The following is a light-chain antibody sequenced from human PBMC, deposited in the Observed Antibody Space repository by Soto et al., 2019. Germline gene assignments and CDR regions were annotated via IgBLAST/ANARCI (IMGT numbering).Light chain of an antibody. J-gene: IGKJ5*01. CDR1: QSISSY. CDR3: QQSYSTPT. Sequence: QRAQSAACLSTNEEDRVTITCRASQSISSYLNWYQQKPGKAPKLLIYAASSLQSGVPSRFSGSGSGTDFTLTISSLQPEDFVTYYCQQSYSTPTFGQGTRLEIK. V-gene: IGKV1-39*01. CDR2: AAS.